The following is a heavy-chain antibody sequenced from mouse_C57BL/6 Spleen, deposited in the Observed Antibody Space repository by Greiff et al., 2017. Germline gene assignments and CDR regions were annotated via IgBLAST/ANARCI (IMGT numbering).Heavy chain of an antibody. Sequence: VQLQQPGAELVKPGASVKLSCKASGYTFTSYWMHWVKQRPGRGLEWIGRIDPNSGGTKYNEKFKSKATLTVDKPSSTAYMQLSSLTSEDSAVYYWSRNYYGSSRTWAFAYWGQGTLVTVSA. CDR3: SRNYYGSSRTWAFAY. CDR2: IDPNSGGT. J-gene: IGHJ3*01. D-gene: IGHD1-1*01. V-gene: IGHV1-72*01. CDR1: GYTFTSYW.